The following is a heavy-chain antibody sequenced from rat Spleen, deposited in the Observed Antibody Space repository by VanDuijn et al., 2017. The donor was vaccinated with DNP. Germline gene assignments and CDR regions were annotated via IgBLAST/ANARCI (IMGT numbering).Heavy chain of an antibody. V-gene: IGHV5-58*01. CDR1: GFIFSNHW. CDR3: ATRGDSSYYVMDA. Sequence: EVQLVESGGGPVQPGRSLKLSCLASGFIFSNHWLYWSRQAPGKGLEWVSSINTDGGSTYYPDSVKDRFTISRDNAENTFYLQINSLRSEDTATYYCATRGDSSYYVMDAWGQGASVTVSS. CDR2: INTDGGST. J-gene: IGHJ4*01.